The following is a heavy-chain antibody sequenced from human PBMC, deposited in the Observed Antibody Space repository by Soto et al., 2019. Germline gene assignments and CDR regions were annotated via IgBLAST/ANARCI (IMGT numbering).Heavy chain of an antibody. Sequence: QVQLVQSGAEVEKPGASVKVSCKASGYTFTSYAMHWVRQAPGQRLEWMGWINAGNGNTKYSQKFQGRVTITRDTSASTAYMELSSLRSEDTAVYYCASVLLWFGESEGAFDIWGQGTMVTVSS. CDR3: ASVLLWFGESEGAFDI. D-gene: IGHD3-10*01. CDR1: GYTFTSYA. V-gene: IGHV1-3*01. CDR2: INAGNGNT. J-gene: IGHJ3*02.